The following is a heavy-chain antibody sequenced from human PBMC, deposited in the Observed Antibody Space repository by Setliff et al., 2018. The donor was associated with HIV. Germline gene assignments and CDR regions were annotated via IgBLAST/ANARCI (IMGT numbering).Heavy chain of an antibody. J-gene: IGHJ4*02. D-gene: IGHD2-15*01. CDR1: GYTFTSYY. CDR3: AREDCSGGSCYGSDY. V-gene: IGHV1-46*01. Sequence: ASVKVSCKASGYTFTSYYMHWVRQAPGQGLEWMGIINPSGGGTSYAQKFQGRVTMTRDTSTSTVYMELSSLRSEDTAVYYCAREDCSGGSCYGSDYWGQGTLVTVSS. CDR2: INPSGGGT.